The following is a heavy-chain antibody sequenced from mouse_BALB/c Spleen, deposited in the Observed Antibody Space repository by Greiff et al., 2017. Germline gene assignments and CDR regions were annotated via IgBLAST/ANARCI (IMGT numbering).Heavy chain of an antibody. J-gene: IGHJ4*01. CDR1: GFSLTGYG. CDR3: ARNYWGYAMDY. CDR2: IWGDGST. Sequence: VQLVESGPGLVAPSQSLSITCTVSGFSLTGYGVNWVRQPPGKGLEWLGMIWGDGSTDYNSALKSRLSISKDNSKSQVFFKMNSLQANDTAIYYCARNYWGYAMDYWGQGTSVTVSS. D-gene: IGHD1-1*01. V-gene: IGHV2-6-7*01.